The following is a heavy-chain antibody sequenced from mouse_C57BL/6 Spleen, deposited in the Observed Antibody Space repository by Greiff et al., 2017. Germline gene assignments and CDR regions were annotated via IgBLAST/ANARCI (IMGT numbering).Heavy chain of an antibody. CDR2: IYPGDGDT. V-gene: IGHV1-82*01. J-gene: IGHJ2*01. CDR3: ARWDYSYFDY. D-gene: IGHD2-12*01. CDR1: GYAFSSSW. Sequence: QVQLQKSGPELVKPGASVKISCKASGYAFSSSWMNWVKQRPGKGLEWIGRIYPGDGDTNYNGKFKGKATLTADKSSSTAYMQLSSLTSEDSAVYFCARWDYSYFDYWGQGTTLTVSS.